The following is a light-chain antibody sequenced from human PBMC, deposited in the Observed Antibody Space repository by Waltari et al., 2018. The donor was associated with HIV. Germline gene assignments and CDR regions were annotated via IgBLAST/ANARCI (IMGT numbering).Light chain of an antibody. Sequence: QSALTQPASVSGNPGQSVTITCTGTDLDIGNYNLVSWFQQHPGKAPKLLIYYVSKRPSGVSSRFSGSKSGYFASLTISALLTEDESSYYCLTYVSKTSTWQFGGGTYLTV. CDR3: LTYVSKTSTWQ. CDR2: YVS. CDR1: DLDIGNYNL. J-gene: IGLJ3*02. V-gene: IGLV2-23*02.